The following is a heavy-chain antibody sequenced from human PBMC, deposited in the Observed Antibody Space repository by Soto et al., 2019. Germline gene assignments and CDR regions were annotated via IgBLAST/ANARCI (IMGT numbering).Heavy chain of an antibody. CDR2: MSGSSSTT. J-gene: IGHJ4*02. D-gene: IGHD1-7*01. CDR3: AKNQERELPRVIDF. V-gene: IGHV3-23*01. CDR1: GLTFSNYA. Sequence: EVRLLESGGGLVKPGGSLGLSGATSGLTFSNYAMGWVGQAPGGGLGWVSSMSGSSSTTYYADSVKGRFTISRDRSKNTLYLQMSSLRAEDTALYYCAKNQERELPRVIDFWGQGTLVTVSS.